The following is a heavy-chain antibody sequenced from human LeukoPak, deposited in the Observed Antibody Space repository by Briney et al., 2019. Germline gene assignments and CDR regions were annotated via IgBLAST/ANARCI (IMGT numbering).Heavy chain of an antibody. J-gene: IGHJ3*02. CDR3: ARGGYYYDSSGYYYLAFDI. Sequence: ASVKVSCKASGYTFTSYDINWVRQATGQGLEWMGWMNPNSGNTGYAQKFRGRVTMTRNTSISTAYVELSSLRSEDTAVYYCARGGYYYDSSGYYYLAFDIWGQGTMVTVSS. CDR2: MNPNSGNT. CDR1: GYTFTSYD. V-gene: IGHV1-8*01. D-gene: IGHD3-22*01.